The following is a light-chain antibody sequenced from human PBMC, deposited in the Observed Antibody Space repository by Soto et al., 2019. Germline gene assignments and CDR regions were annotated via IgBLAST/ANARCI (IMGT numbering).Light chain of an antibody. V-gene: IGLV2-11*01. CDR2: DVT. J-gene: IGLJ3*02. CDR3: CSYAVTNTWV. CDR1: SSDVGGYNY. Sequence: QSVLTQPASVSGSPGQSITISCTGTSSDVGGYNYVSRYQQHPGKAPKLMIYDVTKRPSGVPDRFSGSKSGNTASLTISGLQADDEADYYCCSYAVTNTWVFGGGTQLTVL.